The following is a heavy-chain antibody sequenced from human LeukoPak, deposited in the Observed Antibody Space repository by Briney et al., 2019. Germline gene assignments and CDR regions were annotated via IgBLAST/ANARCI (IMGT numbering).Heavy chain of an antibody. Sequence: SVKVSCKASGGTFSSYAISWVRQAPGQGLEWMGRIIPIFGTANYAQKFQGRVTITTDESTSTAYMELSSLRSDDTAVYYCARRRIAVAGTYDYWGQGTLVTVSS. D-gene: IGHD6-19*01. CDR2: IIPIFGTA. V-gene: IGHV1-69*05. CDR3: ARRRIAVAGTYDY. J-gene: IGHJ4*02. CDR1: GGTFSSYA.